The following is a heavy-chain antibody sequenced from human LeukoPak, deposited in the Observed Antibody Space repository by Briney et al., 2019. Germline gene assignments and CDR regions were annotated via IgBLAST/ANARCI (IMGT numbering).Heavy chain of an antibody. CDR2: ISGSGGST. V-gene: IGHV3-23*01. CDR3: ARERGTIQLWYYFDF. D-gene: IGHD5-18*01. Sequence: GGSLRLSCAASGFTFSSYAMSWVRQAPGKGLEWVSAISGSGGSTYYADSVKGRFTISRDDAENSLYLQMNSLRAEDTAVYYCARERGTIQLWYYFDFWGRGTLVTVSS. J-gene: IGHJ4*02. CDR1: GFTFSSYA.